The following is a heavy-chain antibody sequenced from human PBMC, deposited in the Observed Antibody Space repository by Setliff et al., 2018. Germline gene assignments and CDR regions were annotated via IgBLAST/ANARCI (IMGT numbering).Heavy chain of an antibody. J-gene: IGHJ4*02. CDR1: GGSISTYY. D-gene: IGHD3-22*01. V-gene: IGHV4-59*01. Sequence: SETLSLTCTVSGGSISTYYWSWIRQTPVKGLEWIGYVYYSGTTNYNPLFKSRVTISVDRPKNQFSLKLSSVTAADTGVYYCARDSALHSYHYDSSGYLDYWGQRALVTVS. CDR3: ARDSALHSYHYDSSGYLDY. CDR2: VYYSGTT.